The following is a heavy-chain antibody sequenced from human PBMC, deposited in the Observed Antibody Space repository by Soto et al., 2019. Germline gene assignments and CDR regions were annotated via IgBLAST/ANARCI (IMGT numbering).Heavy chain of an antibody. V-gene: IGHV4-59*01. D-gene: IGHD4-17*01. CDR2: IYYSGST. Sequence: SETLSLTCTVSGGSISSYYWNWIRQPPGKGLEWIGYIYYSGSTSYNPSLKSRVTISVDTSKNQFSLKLSSVTAADTAVYYCARDLFKLEDQYGDSSFDIWGQGTMVTVSS. CDR3: ARDLFKLEDQYGDSSFDI. CDR1: GGSISSYY. J-gene: IGHJ3*02.